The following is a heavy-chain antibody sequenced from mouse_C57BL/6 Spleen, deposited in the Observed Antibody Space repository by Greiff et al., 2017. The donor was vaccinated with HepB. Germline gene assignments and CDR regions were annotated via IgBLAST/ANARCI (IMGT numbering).Heavy chain of an antibody. D-gene: IGHD2-4*01. V-gene: IGHV5-9*01. Sequence: EVMLVESGGGLVKPGGSLKLSCAASGFTFSSYTMSWVRQTPEKRLEWVATISGGGGNTYYPDSVKGRFTISRDNAKNTLYLQMSSLRSEDTALYYCARQRDYDDFDYWGQGTTLTVSS. J-gene: IGHJ2*01. CDR1: GFTFSSYT. CDR2: ISGGGGNT. CDR3: ARQRDYDDFDY.